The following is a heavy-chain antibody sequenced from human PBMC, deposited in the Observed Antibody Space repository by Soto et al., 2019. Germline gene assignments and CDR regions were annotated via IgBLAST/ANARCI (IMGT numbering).Heavy chain of an antibody. CDR1: GDTFTTNS. CDR2: IIPVVGTT. D-gene: IGHD2-8*01. V-gene: IGHV1-69*06. CDR3: ARGLLYATTYFDY. Sequence: QVQLVQSGAEVKKPGSSVKVSCKASGDTFTTNSLNWVRQAPGQGLEWMGGIIPVVGTTKYAQKYQDRVTNPGDKSTNTAYMELSSLRSDDTAVYYCARGLLYATTYFDYWGQGTPVTVSS. J-gene: IGHJ4*02.